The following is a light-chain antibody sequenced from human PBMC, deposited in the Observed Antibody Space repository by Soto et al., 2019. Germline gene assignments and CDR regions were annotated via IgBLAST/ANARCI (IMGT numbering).Light chain of an antibody. J-gene: IGKJ5*01. CDR2: WAS. CDR3: QQYYSTPIT. Sequence: DIVMTQSPDSLAVSLGERATINCKSSQSVLYSSNNKNYLAWYQQKPGQPPKLLIYWASTRESGVPDRFSGSGSGTDFALTISSLRAEDVAFYYCQQYYSTPITFGQGTRLEIK. V-gene: IGKV4-1*01. CDR1: QSVLYSSNNKNY.